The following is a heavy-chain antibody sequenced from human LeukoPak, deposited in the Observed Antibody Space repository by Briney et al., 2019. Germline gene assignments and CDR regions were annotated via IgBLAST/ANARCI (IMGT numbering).Heavy chain of an antibody. CDR2: IYYSGSTYYSGST. CDR1: GDSISMHY. CDR3: ARQWPIYSSGWYNWFDP. V-gene: IGHV4-59*08. Sequence: PSETLSLTCSVSGDSISMHYWSWIRQPPGKGLEWIGYIYYSGSTYYSGSTNYNPSLKSRVTISVDTSKNQFSLKLSSVTAADTAVYYCARQWPIYSSGWYNWFDPWGQGTLVTVSS. J-gene: IGHJ5*02. D-gene: IGHD6-19*01.